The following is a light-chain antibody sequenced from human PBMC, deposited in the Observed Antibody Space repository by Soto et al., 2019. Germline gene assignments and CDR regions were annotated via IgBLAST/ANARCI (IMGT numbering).Light chain of an antibody. Sequence: DIQMTQSPSSLSASVGDRITITCQASQDIRTSLNWFQQKPGKAPKLLIYDASDFEAAVPSRFSGSGSGTDFTFTISSXQPEDFATYYCQQYGNVPLTFGGGTKVDIK. CDR1: QDIRTS. V-gene: IGKV1-33*01. CDR3: QQYGNVPLT. CDR2: DAS. J-gene: IGKJ4*01.